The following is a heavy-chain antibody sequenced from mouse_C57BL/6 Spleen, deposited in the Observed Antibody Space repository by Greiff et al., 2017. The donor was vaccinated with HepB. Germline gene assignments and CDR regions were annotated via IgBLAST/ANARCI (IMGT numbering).Heavy chain of an antibody. CDR1: GYTFTSYW. V-gene: IGHV1-69*01. J-gene: IGHJ2*01. D-gene: IGHD1-1*01. CDR2: IDPSDSYT. Sequence: QVQLQQPGAELVMPGASVKLSCKASGYTFTSYWMHWVKQRPGQGLEWIGEIDPSDSYTNYNQKFKGKSTLTVDKSSSTAYMQLSSLTSEDSAVYYCARGHYGSGDYFDYWGQGTTLTVSS. CDR3: ARGHYGSGDYFDY.